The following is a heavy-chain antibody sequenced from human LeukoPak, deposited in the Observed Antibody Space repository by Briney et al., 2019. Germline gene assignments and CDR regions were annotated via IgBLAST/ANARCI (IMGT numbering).Heavy chain of an antibody. J-gene: IGHJ6*03. CDR2: ISIDGGRP. D-gene: IGHD6-25*01. V-gene: IGHV3-23*01. CDR1: GFTFSSYA. CDR3: ARKGIGSSRYQNMDV. Sequence: GGSLRLSCAAAGFTFSSYAMSWVRQAPGDGPEWVSTISIDGGRPYYADSVKGRFTVSRDTSKNTLYLQMNSLRAEDTAVYYCARKGIGSSRYQNMDVWGKGTTVTVSS.